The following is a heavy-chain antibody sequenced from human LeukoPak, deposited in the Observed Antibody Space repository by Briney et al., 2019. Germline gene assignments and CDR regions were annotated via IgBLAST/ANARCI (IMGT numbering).Heavy chain of an antibody. V-gene: IGHV4-39*01. CDR3: ASSSGYYYADFDY. CDR2: IYYSGST. CDR1: GGSISSSSYY. D-gene: IGHD3-22*01. J-gene: IGHJ4*02. Sequence: SETLSLTCTVSGGSISSSSYYWGWIRQPPGKGLEWIGSIYYSGSTYYNPSLKSRVTISVDTSKNQFSLKVSSVTAADTAVYYCASSSGYYYADFDYWGQGTLVTVSS.